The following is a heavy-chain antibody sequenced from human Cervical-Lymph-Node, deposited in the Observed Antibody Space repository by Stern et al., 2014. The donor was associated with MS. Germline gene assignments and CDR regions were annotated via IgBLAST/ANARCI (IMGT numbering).Heavy chain of an antibody. CDR2: MNPNNANT. CDR1: GYTFINYD. Sequence: QVQLVQSGSQVRKPGASVKVSCPASGYTFINYDIFWVRQATGQGLEWMGWMNPNNANTGHAQKFQGRVTMTRNTSISTAYMELSGLRSDDTAVYYCVRGGFSYGYGLDAWGQGTAVIVSS. D-gene: IGHD5-18*01. CDR3: VRGGFSYGYGLDA. J-gene: IGHJ6*02. V-gene: IGHV1-8*01.